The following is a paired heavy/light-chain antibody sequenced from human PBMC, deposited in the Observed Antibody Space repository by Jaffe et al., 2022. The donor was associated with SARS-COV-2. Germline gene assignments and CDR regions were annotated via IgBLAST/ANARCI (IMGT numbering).Heavy chain of an antibody. CDR1: GFSFSDYA. V-gene: IGHV3-23*01. D-gene: IGHD4-4*01. CDR2: ISGSGGSR. J-gene: IGHJ3*01. CDR3: AKDLRPTSSYYALDV. Sequence: EVQLLESGGGLVQPGGSLRLSCAASGFSFSDYAVAWIRQAPGKGLEWVSVISGSGGSRFYGDSVKGRSTISRDNSQNMVYLQINSLRAEDTALYYCAKDLRPTSSYYALDVWGQGTMVTVSS.
Light chain of an antibody. CDR2: DAS. CDR3: QQRANWLT. V-gene: IGKV3-11*01. J-gene: IGKJ4*01. Sequence: EIVLIQSPATLSLSPGERATLSCRASQNVSNYLAWYQQKPGRPPRLIIYDASSRATGIPARFSGSGSGTDFTLTISSLEPEDFAVYYCQQRANWLTFGGGTKVEIK. CDR1: QNVSNY.